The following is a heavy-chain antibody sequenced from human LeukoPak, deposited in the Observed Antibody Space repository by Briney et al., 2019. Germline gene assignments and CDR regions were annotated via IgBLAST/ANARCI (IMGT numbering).Heavy chain of an antibody. CDR1: GGSISSYY. Sequence: PSETLSLTCTVSGGSISSYYWSWIRQPPGKGLEWIGYIYYSGSTNYNPSLKSRVTRSVDTSKNQFSLKLSSVTAADTAVYYCARDYLDYDYGEGDAFDIWGQGTMVTVSS. CDR2: IYYSGST. CDR3: ARDYLDYDYGEGDAFDI. V-gene: IGHV4-59*01. D-gene: IGHD4-17*01. J-gene: IGHJ3*02.